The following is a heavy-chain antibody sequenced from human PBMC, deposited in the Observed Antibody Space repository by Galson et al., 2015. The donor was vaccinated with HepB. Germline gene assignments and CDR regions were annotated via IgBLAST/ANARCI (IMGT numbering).Heavy chain of an antibody. V-gene: IGHV3-49*03. CDR1: GFTFGDYA. J-gene: IGHJ5*02. D-gene: IGHD3-10*01. Sequence: SLRLSCAASGFTFGDYAMSWFRQAPGKGLEWVGFIRSKAYGGTTEYAASVKGRFTISRDDSKSIAYLQMNSLKTEDTAVYYCTRDASNYYGSGSYYNADSWFDPWGQGTLVTVSS. CDR2: IRSKAYGGTT. CDR3: TRDASNYYGSGSYYNADSWFDP.